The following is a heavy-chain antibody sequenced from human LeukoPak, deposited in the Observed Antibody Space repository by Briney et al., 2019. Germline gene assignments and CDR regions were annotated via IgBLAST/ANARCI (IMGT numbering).Heavy chain of an antibody. CDR1: GFTFSSYA. D-gene: IGHD6-19*01. CDR2: ISGSGGST. J-gene: IGHJ6*02. V-gene: IGHV3-23*01. CDR3: AKDRQWLNYYYYGMDV. Sequence: GGSLRLSCAASGFTFSSYAMSWVRQAPGKGLEWVSAISGSGGSTYYADSVKGRFTISRDNSKNTLYLQMNSLRAEDTAVYYCAKDRQWLNYYYYGMDVWGQGTTVTVPS.